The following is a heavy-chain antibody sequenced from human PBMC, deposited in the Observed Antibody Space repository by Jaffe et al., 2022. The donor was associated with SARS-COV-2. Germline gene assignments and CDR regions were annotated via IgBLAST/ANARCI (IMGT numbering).Heavy chain of an antibody. D-gene: IGHD3-10*01. Sequence: QVQLVESGGGVVQPGRSLRLSCAASGFTFSSYAMHWVRQAPGKGLEWVAVISYDGSNKYYADSVKGRFTISRDNSKNTLYLQMNSLRAEDTAVYYCARDFRSVPYYYGSGSYSYYMDVWGKGTTVTVSS. CDR2: ISYDGSNK. J-gene: IGHJ6*03. CDR1: GFTFSSYA. V-gene: IGHV3-30*04. CDR3: ARDFRSVPYYYGSGSYSYYMDV.